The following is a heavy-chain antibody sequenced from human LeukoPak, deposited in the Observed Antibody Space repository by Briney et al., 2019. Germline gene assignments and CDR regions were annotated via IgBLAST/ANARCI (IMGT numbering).Heavy chain of an antibody. CDR1: GSSITFYY. J-gene: IGHJ4*02. CDR3: ARDSRYHDFWSGYVDY. CDR2: VYAGGNT. Sequence: PSETLSLTCTVSGSSITFYYWTWIRQSAGKGLEWIGRVYAGGNTNYNPSLKSRTTLSIDTSKNEFSLMLTSVTAADTAIYYCARDSRYHDFWSGYVDYWGQGILVTVSS. V-gene: IGHV4-4*07. D-gene: IGHD3-3*01.